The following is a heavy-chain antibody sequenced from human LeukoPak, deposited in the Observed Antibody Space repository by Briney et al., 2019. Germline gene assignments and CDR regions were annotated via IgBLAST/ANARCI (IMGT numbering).Heavy chain of an antibody. V-gene: IGHV4-4*07. Sequence: SETLSLTCTVSGGSISSYYWSWIRQPAGKGLEWIGRIYTSGSTNYNPSLKSRVTMSVDTSKNQFSLKLSSVTAADTAVYYCAGEFYYYDSSGYYYVLDYWGQGTLVTVSS. D-gene: IGHD3-22*01. J-gene: IGHJ4*02. CDR1: GGSISSYY. CDR2: IYTSGST. CDR3: AGEFYYYDSSGYYYVLDY.